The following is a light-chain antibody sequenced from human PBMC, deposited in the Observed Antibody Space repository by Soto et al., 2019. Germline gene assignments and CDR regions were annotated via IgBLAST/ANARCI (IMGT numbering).Light chain of an antibody. Sequence: EIVMTQSPATLSLSPGERAALSCRASQSINSDLAWYQQKPGQPPRLLIYGASTRTTGVPARFTGSESGSEFTLTSSGLQYEDFADYYYQQGNYWPLTFGQGTRLEI. CDR2: GAS. V-gene: IGKV3-15*01. CDR3: QQGNYWPLT. J-gene: IGKJ2*01. CDR1: QSINSD.